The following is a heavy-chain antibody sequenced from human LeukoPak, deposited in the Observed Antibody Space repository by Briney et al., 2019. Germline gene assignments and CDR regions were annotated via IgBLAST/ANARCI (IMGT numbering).Heavy chain of an antibody. CDR3: ARGGASSRYFGY. J-gene: IGHJ4*02. V-gene: IGHV4-59*01. Sequence: SETLSLTCTVSGGSFGTYYWNWIRQPPGKGLEWIGYINYSGSTTYSPSLRSRVTISVDTSKSQFSLKLSSVTAADTAVYFCARGGASSRYFGYWGQGTLVTVSS. D-gene: IGHD1-26*01. CDR2: INYSGST. CDR1: GGSFGTYY.